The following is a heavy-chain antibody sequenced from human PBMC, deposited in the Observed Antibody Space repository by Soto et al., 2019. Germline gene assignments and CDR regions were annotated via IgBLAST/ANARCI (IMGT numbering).Heavy chain of an antibody. CDR1: GGSFSGYY. CDR2: INHSGST. V-gene: IGHV4-34*01. CDR3: ARGEQDDYDWGSYPY. D-gene: IGHD3-16*02. Sequence: QVQLQQWGAGLLKPSETLSLTCAVYGGSFSGYYWSWIRQPPGKGLEWIGEINHSGSTNYNPSLKSRAHKSVDTSKNQFSLKQSSVTVPDTAVYYCARGEQDDYDWGSYPYCGQATLVTVSS. J-gene: IGHJ4*02.